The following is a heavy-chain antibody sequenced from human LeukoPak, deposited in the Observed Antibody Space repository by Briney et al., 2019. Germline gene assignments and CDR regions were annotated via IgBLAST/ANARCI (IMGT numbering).Heavy chain of an antibody. CDR2: ISHHGSNE. Sequence: GGSLRLSCEASGFTFSTYPMHWVRQAPDKGLEWVAMISHHGSNEYYADSVKGRFTISRDNSKNTLYIQMNNPRVEDTAIYYCARVHDTTGYYHYFDSWGQGTLVTASS. CDR1: GFTFSTYP. CDR3: ARVHDTTGYYHYFDS. V-gene: IGHV3-30*14. D-gene: IGHD3-9*01. J-gene: IGHJ4*02.